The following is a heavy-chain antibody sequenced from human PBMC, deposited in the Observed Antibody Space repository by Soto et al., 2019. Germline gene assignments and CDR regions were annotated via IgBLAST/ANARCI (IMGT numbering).Heavy chain of an antibody. V-gene: IGHV4-4*07. D-gene: IGHD3-3*01. CDR1: GGSISSYY. Sequence: PSETLSLTCTVSGGSISSYYWSWIRQPAGKGLEWIGRIYTSGSTNYNPSLKSRVTMSVDTSKNQFSLKLSSVTAADTAVHYCARERLARFLEWSHDYYGMDVWGQGTTVTVSS. CDR2: IYTSGST. CDR3: ARERLARFLEWSHDYYGMDV. J-gene: IGHJ6*02.